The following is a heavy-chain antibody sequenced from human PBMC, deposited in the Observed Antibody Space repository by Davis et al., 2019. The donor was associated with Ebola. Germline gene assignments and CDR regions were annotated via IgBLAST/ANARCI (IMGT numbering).Heavy chain of an antibody. CDR1: GGSFSGYY. V-gene: IGHV4-34*01. J-gene: IGHJ4*02. D-gene: IGHD6-19*01. CDR2: INQSGST. Sequence: MPSETLSLTCVVYGGSFSGYYWSWIRQTPGPXLEFIPQINQSGSTNYNPSLKSRVTISVDTSKNQFSLEVTSVTAADTALYYCARGLHWLVHFDLWGQGTLVTVSS. CDR3: ARGLHWLVHFDL.